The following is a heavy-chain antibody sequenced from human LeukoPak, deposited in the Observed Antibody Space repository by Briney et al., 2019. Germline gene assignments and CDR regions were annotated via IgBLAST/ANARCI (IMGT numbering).Heavy chain of an antibody. CDR2: TNAYNTNT. CDR1: GYTFTSYG. J-gene: IGHJ4*02. CDR3: ARCGGSSCYQVELDY. Sequence: GASVKVSCKASGYTFTSYGISWVRQAPGQGLEWMGWTNAYNTNTNYGQKLLGRVTMTTDTSTSTAYMELRSLRSDDTAVYYCARCGGSSCYQVELDYWGQGTLVTASS. D-gene: IGHD2-15*01. V-gene: IGHV1-18*01.